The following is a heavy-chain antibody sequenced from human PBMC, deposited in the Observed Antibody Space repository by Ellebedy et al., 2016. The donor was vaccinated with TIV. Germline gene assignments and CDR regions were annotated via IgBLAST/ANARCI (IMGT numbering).Heavy chain of an antibody. Sequence: SVKVSCXASGYTFTGYYMHWVRQAPGQGLEWMGGIIPIFGTANYAQKFQGRVTITADESTSTAYMELSSLRSEDTAVYYCASWGGYCSGGSCLHDPWGQGTLVTVSS. J-gene: IGHJ5*02. CDR2: IIPIFGTA. D-gene: IGHD2-15*01. V-gene: IGHV1-69*13. CDR1: GYTFTGYY. CDR3: ASWGGYCSGGSCLHDP.